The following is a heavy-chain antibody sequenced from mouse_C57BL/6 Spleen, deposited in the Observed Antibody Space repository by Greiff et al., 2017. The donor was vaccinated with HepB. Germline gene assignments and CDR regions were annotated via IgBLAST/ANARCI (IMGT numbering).Heavy chain of an antibody. D-gene: IGHD3-2*02. J-gene: IGHJ2*01. CDR3: ARRGKRQLRPHCFDY. CDR2: INPNNGGT. Sequence: EVHLVESGPELVKPGASVKMSCKASGYTFTDYNMHWVKQSHGKSLEWIGYINPNNGGTSYNQKFKGKATLTVNKSTSTAYMERRSLTSEDSAVYSCARRGKRQLRPHCFDYWGQGTTRTVSS. CDR1: GYTFTDYN. V-gene: IGHV1-22*01.